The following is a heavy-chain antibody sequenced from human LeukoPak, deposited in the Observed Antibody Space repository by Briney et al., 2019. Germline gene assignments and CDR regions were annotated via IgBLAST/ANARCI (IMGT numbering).Heavy chain of an antibody. J-gene: IGHJ4*02. CDR2: IYTSGST. D-gene: IGHD3-22*01. V-gene: IGHV4-61*02. CDR3: ARTPFVYAYYYDSSGQNYFDY. Sequence: PSETLSLTCTVSGGSISSGSYYWSWIRQPAGKGLEWIGRIYTSGSTNYNPSLKSRVTISVDTSKNQFSLKLSSVTAADTAVYYCARTPFVYAYYYDSSGQNYFDYWGQGTLVTVSS. CDR1: GGSISSGSYY.